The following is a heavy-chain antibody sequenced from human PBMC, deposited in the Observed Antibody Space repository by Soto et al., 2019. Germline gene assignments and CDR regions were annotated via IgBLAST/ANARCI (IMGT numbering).Heavy chain of an antibody. CDR2: IYTSGST. V-gene: IGHV4-4*07. CDR1: VGSISSYY. Sequence: PSETLSLTGTVPVGSISSYYWSWIRQPAGKGLEWIGRIYTSGSTNYNPSLKSRVTMSVDTSKNQFSLKLSSVTAADTAVYYCARDGLWLRYYYYGMDVWGQGTTVTVSS. J-gene: IGHJ6*02. CDR3: ARDGLWLRYYYYGMDV. D-gene: IGHD5-18*01.